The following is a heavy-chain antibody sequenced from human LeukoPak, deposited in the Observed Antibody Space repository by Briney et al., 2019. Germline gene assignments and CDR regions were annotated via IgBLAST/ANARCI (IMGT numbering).Heavy chain of an antibody. V-gene: IGHV3-21*01. J-gene: IGHJ6*03. CDR2: ISSSSRYR. Sequence: PGGSLRLSCAASGFTFSSYSRNWVRQAPGKGLEWVSSISSSSRYRYYADSVKGRFPISRDNTKNSLYLQMNSLRAEDTAVYYCARVAAAFYYYYYMDVWGKGTTVTVSS. CDR3: ARVAAAFYYYYYMDV. CDR1: GFTFSSYS. D-gene: IGHD6-13*01.